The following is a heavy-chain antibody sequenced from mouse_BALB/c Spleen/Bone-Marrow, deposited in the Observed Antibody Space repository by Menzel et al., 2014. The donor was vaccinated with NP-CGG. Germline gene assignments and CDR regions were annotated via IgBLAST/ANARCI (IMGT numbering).Heavy chain of an antibody. CDR3: ARQTYYDYDGYFDY. CDR1: GFTFSSYG. J-gene: IGHJ2*01. D-gene: IGHD2-4*01. Sequence: EVMLVESGGDLVKPGGSLKLSCAASGFTFSSYGMSWVRQTPDKRLEWVATISSGGSYTYYPDSVKGRFTISRDNAKNTLYLQMSSLKSEDTAMYYCARQTYYDYDGYFDYWGPGTTLTASS. CDR2: ISSGGSYT. V-gene: IGHV5-6*01.